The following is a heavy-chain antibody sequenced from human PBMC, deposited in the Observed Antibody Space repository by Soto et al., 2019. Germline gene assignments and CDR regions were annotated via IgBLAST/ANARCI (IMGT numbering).Heavy chain of an antibody. J-gene: IGHJ4*02. V-gene: IGHV4-59*12. CDR1: VGSFSSFC. CDR3: AREGRSCTNGVCYTSFDY. D-gene: IGHD2-8*01. CDR2: ICYSDIT. Sequence: KPSETLSLTCIVSVGSFSSFCWSWIRQPPGKGLEWIGYICYSDITNYNPSLKSRVTISVDTSKNQFSLKLSSVTAADTAVYYCAREGRSCTNGVCYTSFDYWGQGTLVTVSS.